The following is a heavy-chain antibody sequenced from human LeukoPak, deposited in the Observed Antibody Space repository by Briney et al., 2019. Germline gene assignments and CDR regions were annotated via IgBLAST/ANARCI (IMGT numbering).Heavy chain of an antibody. CDR3: ARGYYDILTGFRPEDY. V-gene: IGHV3-7*01. CDR1: GFTFSNYW. D-gene: IGHD3-9*01. J-gene: IGHJ4*02. Sequence: GGSLRLSCAASGFTFSNYWMNWVRRAPGKGLEWVANIKQDGGEKSYVDSVKGRFTISRDNAKNSLHLQMNSLRAEDTAVYYCARGYYDILTGFRPEDYWGQGTLVTVSS. CDR2: IKQDGGEK.